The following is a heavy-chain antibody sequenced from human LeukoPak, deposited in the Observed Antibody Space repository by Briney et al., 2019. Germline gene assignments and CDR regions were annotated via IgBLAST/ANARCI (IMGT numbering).Heavy chain of an antibody. J-gene: IGHJ4*02. CDR3: ARAGYASRWYFRY. V-gene: IGHV4-59*08. Sequence: SETLSLTCTVSDGSVSSYYWSWIRQPPGKGLEWIGYTHYSGTTNYNPSLKGRVTVSVDTSKNQLSLKLNSVTAADTAVYYCARAGYASRWYFRYWGQGTLVTVSS. CDR1: DGSVSSYY. D-gene: IGHD2-2*01. CDR2: THYSGTT.